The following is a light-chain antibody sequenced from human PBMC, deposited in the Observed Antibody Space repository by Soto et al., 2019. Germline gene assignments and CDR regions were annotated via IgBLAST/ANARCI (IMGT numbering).Light chain of an antibody. CDR2: EDT. Sequence: QSVLTQPPSVSAAPGQKVTISCSGSSSNIENNYVSWYQQLPGTAPKLLIYEDTTRPSGIPDRFSGSKSGTSATLGITGLQTGDEADYYCATWDSSLSAGVFGTGTKVPS. CDR1: SSNIENNY. J-gene: IGLJ1*01. CDR3: ATWDSSLSAGV. V-gene: IGLV1-51*02.